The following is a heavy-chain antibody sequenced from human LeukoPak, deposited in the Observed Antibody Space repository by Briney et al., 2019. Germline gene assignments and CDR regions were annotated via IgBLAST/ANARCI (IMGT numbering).Heavy chain of an antibody. CDR1: GFTFSSYA. D-gene: IGHD4-17*01. CDR3: ASGAPYGDYKYFQH. V-gene: IGHV3-30-3*01. Sequence: PGGSLRLSCAASGFTFSSYAMHWVRQAPGKGLEWVAVISYDGSNKYYADSVKGRFTISRDNSKNTLYLQMNSLRAEDTAVYYCASGAPYGDYKYFQHWGQGTLVTVSS. J-gene: IGHJ1*01. CDR2: ISYDGSNK.